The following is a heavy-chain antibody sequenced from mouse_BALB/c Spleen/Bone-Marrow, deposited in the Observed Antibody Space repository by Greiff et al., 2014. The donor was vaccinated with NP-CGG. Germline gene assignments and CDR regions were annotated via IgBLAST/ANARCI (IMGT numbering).Heavy chain of an antibody. J-gene: IGHJ3*01. D-gene: IGHD2-1*01. CDR3: ARREGNHAAWFAY. CDR2: IHYSGST. CDR1: GYSITSGYS. Sequence: VQLQQSGPDLVKPSQSLSLTCTVTGYSITSGYSWHWIRQFPGNKLEWMGYIHYSGSTNYNPSLKSRISITRDTSKNQFFLQLNAVTTEDTATYYCARREGNHAAWFAYWGQGTLVTVSA. V-gene: IGHV3-1*02.